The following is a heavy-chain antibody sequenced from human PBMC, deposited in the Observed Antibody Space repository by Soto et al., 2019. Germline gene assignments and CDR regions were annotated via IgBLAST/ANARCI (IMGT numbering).Heavy chain of an antibody. Sequence: QVQLQESGPGLVKTSDTLSLTCTVSGGSITPYYWSWIRQPPGEGLEWIGYVSYSGKTGYNPSLKSRVSMSIVTSKNEFSLKLTSLTAADAATYYCARQQYTVVTAFDVWGQGTTVAVSS. J-gene: IGHJ3*01. V-gene: IGHV4-59*07. CDR3: ARQQYTVVTAFDV. D-gene: IGHD2-15*01. CDR2: VSYSGKT. CDR1: GGSITPYY.